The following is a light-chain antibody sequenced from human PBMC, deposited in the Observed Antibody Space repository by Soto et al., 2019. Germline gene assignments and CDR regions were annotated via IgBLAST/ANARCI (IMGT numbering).Light chain of an antibody. Sequence: QSALTQPPSASGSPGQSVTISCTGTSSDVGGYNYVSWYQQHPGKAPKLMIYEVNKRPSGVPDRFSASKSGNTASLTVSGLQAEDEADYYCSSYAGSNNVFGTGTKLTVL. CDR1: SSDVGGYNY. V-gene: IGLV2-8*01. CDR3: SSYAGSNNV. CDR2: EVN. J-gene: IGLJ1*01.